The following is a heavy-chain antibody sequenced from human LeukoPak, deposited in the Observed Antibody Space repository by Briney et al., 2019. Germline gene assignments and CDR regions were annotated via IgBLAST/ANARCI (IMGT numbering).Heavy chain of an antibody. CDR1: GGSISSGSYY. CDR2: IYTSGST. CDR3: ARDQENYYDSSGYFDY. V-gene: IGHV4-61*02. D-gene: IGHD3-22*01. J-gene: IGHJ4*02. Sequence: PSQTLSLTCTVSGGSISSGSYYWSWIRQPAGKGLEWIGRIYTSGSTNYNPSLKSRVTILVDTSKNQFSLKLSSVTAADTAVYYCARDQENYYDSSGYFDYWGQGTLVTVSS.